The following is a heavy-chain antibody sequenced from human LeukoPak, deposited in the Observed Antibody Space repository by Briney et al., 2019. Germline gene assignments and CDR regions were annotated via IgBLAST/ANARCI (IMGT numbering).Heavy chain of an antibody. Sequence: GASVKVSCKASGGTFSSYAISWVRQAPGQRLEWMGGIIPIFGTANYAQKFQGRVTITTDESTSTAYMELSSLRSEDTAVYYCARGYYDSSGYRPHDAFDIWGQGTMVTVSS. V-gene: IGHV1-69*05. J-gene: IGHJ3*02. D-gene: IGHD3-22*01. CDR1: GGTFSSYA. CDR3: ARGYYDSSGYRPHDAFDI. CDR2: IIPIFGTA.